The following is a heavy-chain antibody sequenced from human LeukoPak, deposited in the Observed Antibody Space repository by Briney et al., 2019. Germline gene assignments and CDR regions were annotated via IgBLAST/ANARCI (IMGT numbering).Heavy chain of an antibody. V-gene: IGHV1-2*02. J-gene: IGHJ5*02. Sequence: ASVKVSCKASRYTFTDYYMHWVRQAPGQGLAWMGWINPNSGGTNFAQKFQGRVTMTRDTSISTAYMELNRLRSDDTAVYYCARGHHIGSPGHWFDPWGQGTLVIVSS. CDR1: RYTFTDYY. D-gene: IGHD5-12*01. CDR3: ARGHHIGSPGHWFDP. CDR2: INPNSGGT.